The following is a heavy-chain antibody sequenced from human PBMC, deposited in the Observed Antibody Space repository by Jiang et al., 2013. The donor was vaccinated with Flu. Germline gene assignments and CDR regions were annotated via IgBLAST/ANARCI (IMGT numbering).Heavy chain of an antibody. V-gene: IGHV7-4-1*02. CDR1: GYTFSTHV. Sequence: QSGSELKKPGASVKVSCKASGYTFSTHVINWVRQAPGQGLEWMGWINTNTGNPTYAQGFTGRFVFSLDTSVSTAYLQISSLKAEDTAVYYCARGRPMIVVVPDYWGQGTLVTVSS. CDR2: INTNTGNP. CDR3: ARGRPMIVVVPDY. J-gene: IGHJ4*02. D-gene: IGHD3-22*01.